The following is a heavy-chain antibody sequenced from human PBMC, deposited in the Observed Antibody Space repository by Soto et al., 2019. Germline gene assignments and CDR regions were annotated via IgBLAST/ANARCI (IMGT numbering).Heavy chain of an antibody. Sequence: PGESLKISCKGSGYSFTSYGIGWVRQMPGKGLEWMGNIYPGDSDTSYSPSFQGQVTISADKSISTAYLQWSSLKASDTAMYYCARHADYSNYYYYYYGMDVWGQGTTVTVSS. J-gene: IGHJ6*02. CDR1: GYSFTSYG. D-gene: IGHD4-4*01. CDR2: IYPGDSDT. CDR3: ARHADYSNYYYYYYGMDV. V-gene: IGHV5-51*01.